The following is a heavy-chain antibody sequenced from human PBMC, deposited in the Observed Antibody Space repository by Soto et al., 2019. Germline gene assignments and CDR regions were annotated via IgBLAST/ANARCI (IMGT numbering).Heavy chain of an antibody. J-gene: IGHJ5*02. CDR1: GGTFSSYA. V-gene: IGHV1-69*06. D-gene: IGHD2-15*01. CDR2: IIPILGTA. Sequence: VQQVESVAEVKKPGSSVTVTCKASGGTFSSYAISWVRQAPGQGLEWMGGIIPILGTANYAQKFQGRVTITADKSTSTTYMELSSLRSEDTAVYYWARVVVAATNWFDPCGQGTLVIVSS. CDR3: ARVVVAATNWFDP.